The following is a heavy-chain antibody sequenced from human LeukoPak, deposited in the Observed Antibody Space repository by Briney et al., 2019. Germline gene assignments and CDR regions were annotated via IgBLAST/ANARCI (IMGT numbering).Heavy chain of an antibody. CDR1: GFTFSTYA. D-gene: IGHD3-22*01. J-gene: IGHJ3*02. Sequence: GGSLRLPCAASGFTFSTYAMSWVRQAPGKGLERVSTISVSGGSTHHADSVNGRFTISRDNSKNTLYLHMDSLRAEDTAVYYCAKHRNYYDSSGRDGFDIWGQGTMVTVSS. V-gene: IGHV3-23*01. CDR2: ISVSGGST. CDR3: AKHRNYYDSSGRDGFDI.